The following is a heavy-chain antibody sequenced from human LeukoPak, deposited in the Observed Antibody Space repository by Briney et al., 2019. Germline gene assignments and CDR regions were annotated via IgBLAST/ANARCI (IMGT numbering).Heavy chain of an antibody. CDR2: IYYSGST. D-gene: IGHD3-22*01. Sequence: SETLSLTCTVSGVSVSSGSYYWSWIRQPPGKGLEWIGYIYYSGSTNYNPSLKSRVTISVDTSKNQFSLKLSSVTAADTAVYYCASYYYDSSGYSGIDYWGQGTLVTVSS. J-gene: IGHJ4*02. V-gene: IGHV4-61*01. CDR3: ASYYYDSSGYSGIDY. CDR1: GVSVSSGSYY.